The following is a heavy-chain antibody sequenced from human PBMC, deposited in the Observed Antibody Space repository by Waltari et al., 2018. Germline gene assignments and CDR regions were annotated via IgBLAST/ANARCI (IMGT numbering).Heavy chain of an antibody. CDR2: ISGSGGST. J-gene: IGHJ4*02. CDR3: AKDPDYDFWSGYLYFDY. V-gene: IGHV3-23*01. D-gene: IGHD3-3*01. CDR1: GFTFSSYA. Sequence: EVQLLESGGGLVQPGGSLRLSCAASGFTFSSYAMSWVRQAPGKGLEWVSAISGSGGSTYYADSVKGRFTISRDNSKNTLYLQMNSLRAEDTAVYYCAKDPDYDFWSGYLYFDYWGQGTLVTVSS.